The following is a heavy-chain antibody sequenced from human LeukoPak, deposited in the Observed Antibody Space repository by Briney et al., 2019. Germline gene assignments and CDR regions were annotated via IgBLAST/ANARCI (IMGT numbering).Heavy chain of an antibody. CDR1: GLTFSDYY. CDR3: ARSRNVRTFDY. CDR2: ISSSGTTI. J-gene: IGHJ4*02. V-gene: IGHV3-11*04. Sequence: PGGSLRLSCAASGLTFSDYYMSWTRQAPGKGLEWVSYISSSGTTIYYADSVKGRFTISRDNLKNTVFLQMNRVRAEDTAVYFCARSRNVRTFDYWGQGTLVAVSS.